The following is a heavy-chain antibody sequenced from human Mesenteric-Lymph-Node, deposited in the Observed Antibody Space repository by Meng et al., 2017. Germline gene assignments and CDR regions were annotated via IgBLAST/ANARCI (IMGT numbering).Heavy chain of an antibody. D-gene: IGHD3-10*01. J-gene: IGHJ4*02. Sequence: GESLKISCAASGFTFSNAWMSWVRQAPGKGLEWVGRIKSKTDGGTTDYAAPVKGRFTISRDDSKNTLYLQMNSLKTEDTAVYYCTTDLYYYGSGSPPDYWGQGTLVTVSS. CDR1: GFTFSNAW. CDR2: IKSKTDGGTT. CDR3: TTDLYYYGSGSPPDY. V-gene: IGHV3-15*01.